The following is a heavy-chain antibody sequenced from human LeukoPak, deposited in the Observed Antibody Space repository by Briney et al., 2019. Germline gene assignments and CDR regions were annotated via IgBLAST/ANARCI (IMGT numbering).Heavy chain of an antibody. D-gene: IGHD3-10*01. J-gene: IGHJ4*02. Sequence: GGSLRLSCAASGFTFSTYTMNWVRQAPGKGLEWVSSINSGGHIYYTDSVKGRFTISRDNAKNSLYLQMNSLRAEDTAVYYCARDLVVREPGDCWGQGTLVTVSS. V-gene: IGHV3-21*01. CDR1: GFTFSTYT. CDR2: INSGGHI. CDR3: ARDLVVREPGDC.